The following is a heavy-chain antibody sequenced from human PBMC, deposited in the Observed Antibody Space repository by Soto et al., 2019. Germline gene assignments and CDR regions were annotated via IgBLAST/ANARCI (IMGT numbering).Heavy chain of an antibody. Sequence: QMQLVQSGAEKKKPGSSVKVSCQASGDTFPNFAVTWVRQAPEQGLEWIGGVVPTFDTRSYAQRFQGRVTITPDEFTGTSYRALSNRSSDDTAIYYCARMHASLLGGGEWFDPWGQGTLVTVSS. V-gene: IGHV1-69*01. J-gene: IGHJ5*02. CDR1: GDTFPNFA. D-gene: IGHD3-16*01. CDR2: VVPTFDTR. CDR3: ARMHASLLGGGEWFDP.